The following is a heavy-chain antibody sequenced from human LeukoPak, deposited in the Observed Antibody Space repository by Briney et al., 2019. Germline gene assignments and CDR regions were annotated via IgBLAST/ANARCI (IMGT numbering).Heavy chain of an antibody. CDR3: ARVGTGGFFDY. CDR2: IYYSGST. CDR1: GYSISSGYY. J-gene: IGHJ4*02. V-gene: IGHV4-38-2*02. D-gene: IGHD3-10*01. Sequence: PSETLSLTCTVSGYSISSGYYWGWIRQPPGKWLEWIGSIYYSGSTYYNSSLKSRVTISVDTSKNQFSLKLSSVTAADTAVYYCARVGTGGFFDYWGQGTLVTVSS.